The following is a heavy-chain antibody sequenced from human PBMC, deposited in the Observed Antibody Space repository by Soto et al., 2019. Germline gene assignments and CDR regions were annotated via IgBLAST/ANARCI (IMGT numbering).Heavy chain of an antibody. J-gene: IGHJ6*02. CDR1: GYSISSGHS. CDR3: ATLPRLDGMDV. V-gene: IGHV4-38-2*01. CDR2: IFHTGST. Sequence: SEALSRTGAISGYSISSGHSWGWIRQPPGKGLEWIGSIFHTGSTYYNPSLKSRVTLSVDTSKNQFSLKLSSVTAADTAVYFCATLPRLDGMDVWGQGTTVTVSS. D-gene: IGHD6-25*01.